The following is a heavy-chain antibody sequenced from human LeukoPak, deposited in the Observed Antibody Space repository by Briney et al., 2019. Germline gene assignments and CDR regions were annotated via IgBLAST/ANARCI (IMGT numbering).Heavy chain of an antibody. J-gene: IGHJ4*02. CDR1: GFTFSSYE. Sequence: GRSLRLSCAASGFTFSSYEMNWVRQAPGKGLEWVSYISSSGSTIYYADSVKGRFTISRDNAKNSLYLQMNSLRAEDTAVYYCARTRGYSYEEEDFDYWGQGTLVTVSS. CDR3: ARTRGYSYEEEDFDY. D-gene: IGHD5-18*01. V-gene: IGHV3-48*03. CDR2: ISSSGSTI.